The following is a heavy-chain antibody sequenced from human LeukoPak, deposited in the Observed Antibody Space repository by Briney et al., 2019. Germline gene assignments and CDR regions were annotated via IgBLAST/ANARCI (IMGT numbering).Heavy chain of an antibody. D-gene: IGHD2-8*01. CDR3: ARGSVLMVYATHYGMDV. J-gene: IGHJ6*02. V-gene: IGHV1-8*01. CDR2: MNPNSGNT. Sequence: ASVKVSCKASGYTFTSYDINWVRQAPGQGLEWVGWMNPNSGNTGYAQKFQGRVTMTRNTSISTAYMELSSLRSEDTAVYYCARGSVLMVYATHYGMDVWGQGTTVTVSS. CDR1: GYTFTSYD.